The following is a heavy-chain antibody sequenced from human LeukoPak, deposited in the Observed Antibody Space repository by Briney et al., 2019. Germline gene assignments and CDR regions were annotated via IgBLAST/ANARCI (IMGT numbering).Heavy chain of an antibody. V-gene: IGHV1-8*01. CDR1: GYTFTIFD. D-gene: IGHD3-3*01. CDR3: AKGAIFGVTIRGYGMDV. CDR2: MNPRTGDT. J-gene: IGHJ6*02. Sequence: ASVTVSCKASGYTFTIFDINWVRQAPGQGLEGVGWMNPRTGDTVYAQNFQGRVTMTRDTSIGTAYMELNSLRSEDTAVYYCAKGAIFGVTIRGYGMDVWGQGTSVTVSS.